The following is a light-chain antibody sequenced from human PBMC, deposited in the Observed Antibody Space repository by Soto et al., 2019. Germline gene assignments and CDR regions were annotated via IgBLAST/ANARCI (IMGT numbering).Light chain of an antibody. CDR2: EVN. CDR1: SSDVGGYNY. Sequence: QSVLTQPPSASGSPGQSVTISCTGTSSDVGGYNYVSWYQQHPGKAPKLMIYEVNKRPSGVPDRFSGSKSGNTASLTVSGLQAEDEADYCCSSHAGSINVAFGGGTKLTVL. V-gene: IGLV2-8*01. J-gene: IGLJ2*01. CDR3: SSHAGSINVA.